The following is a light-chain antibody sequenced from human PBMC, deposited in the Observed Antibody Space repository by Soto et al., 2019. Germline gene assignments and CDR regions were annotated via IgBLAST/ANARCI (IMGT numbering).Light chain of an antibody. J-gene: IGLJ1*01. CDR2: SST. V-gene: IGLV1-40*01. Sequence: QSVLTQPPSVSGAPGQRVTISCTGSSSNIGRNYDVHWYQHVPGTAPKLVIYSSTNRPSGVPDRFSGSKSGTSASLAITGLQAEDEAGYYCQSYDRSLSAHYVFGTGTKLTVL. CDR3: QSYDRSLSAHYV. CDR1: SSNIGRNYD.